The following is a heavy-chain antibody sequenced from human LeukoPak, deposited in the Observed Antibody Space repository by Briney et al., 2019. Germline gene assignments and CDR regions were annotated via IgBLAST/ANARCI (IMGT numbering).Heavy chain of an antibody. J-gene: IGHJ4*02. D-gene: IGHD2-15*01. V-gene: IGHV3-9*03. Sequence: GRSLRLSCAASGFTFDDYAMHWVRQAPGKGLEWVSGISWNSGSIGYADSVKGRFTISRDNAKNSLYLQMNSLRAEAMALYYCAKDGDVRYCSGGSCHLGGGYFDYWGQGTLVTVSS. CDR3: AKDGDVRYCSGGSCHLGGGYFDY. CDR2: ISWNSGSI. CDR1: GFTFDDYA.